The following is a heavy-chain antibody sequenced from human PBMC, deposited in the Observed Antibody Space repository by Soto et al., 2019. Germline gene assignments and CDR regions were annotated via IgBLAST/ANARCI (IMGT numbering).Heavy chain of an antibody. D-gene: IGHD1-7*01. CDR3: AREFGITGTRMAFDI. CDR2: IIPIFGTA. CDR1: GGTFSSYA. V-gene: IGHV1-69*13. J-gene: IGHJ3*02. Sequence: SVKVSCKASGGTFSSYAISWVRQAPGQGLEWMGGIIPIFGTANYAQKFQGRVTITADESTSTAYMELSSLRSEDTAVYYCAREFGITGTRMAFDIWGQGTMVTVSS.